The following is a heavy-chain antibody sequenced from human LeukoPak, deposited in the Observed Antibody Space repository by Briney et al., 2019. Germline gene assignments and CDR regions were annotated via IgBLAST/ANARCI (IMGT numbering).Heavy chain of an antibody. CDR1: GGSFSGYY. Sequence: KTSETLSLTCAVYGGSFSGYYWSWIRQPPGKGLEWIGEINHSGSTNYNPSLKSRVTISVDTSKNQFSLKLSSVTAADTAVYYCARGYSSGWYYNDYFDYWGQGTLVTVSS. J-gene: IGHJ4*02. V-gene: IGHV4-34*01. D-gene: IGHD6-19*01. CDR3: ARGYSSGWYYNDYFDY. CDR2: INHSGST.